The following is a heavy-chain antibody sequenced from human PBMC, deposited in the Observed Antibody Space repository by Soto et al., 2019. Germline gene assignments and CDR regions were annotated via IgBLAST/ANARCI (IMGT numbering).Heavy chain of an antibody. D-gene: IGHD6-6*01. CDR2: IHYSGGT. CDR3: ACSSRGHWRGPFDM. V-gene: IGHV4-31*03. Sequence: QVQLQESGPRLVKPSQTLSLTCTVSGGSISNVGHYWSGIRQQPGKGLEYIGYIHYSGGTYHNPSLKGRVSISVDTSKNQFSLKLSSVTAADTAMFYCACSSRGHWRGPFDMWGRGTMVTVSS. J-gene: IGHJ3*02. CDR1: GGSISNVGHY.